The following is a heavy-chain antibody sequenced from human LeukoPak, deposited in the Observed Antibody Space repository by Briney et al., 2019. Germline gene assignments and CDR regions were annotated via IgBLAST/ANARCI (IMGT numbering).Heavy chain of an antibody. D-gene: IGHD5-18*01. J-gene: IGHJ3*02. CDR2: INPNSGGT. CDR1: GYTFTGYY. CDR3: ARGAGMVPDAFDI. Sequence: ASVKVSCKASGYTFTGYYMHWVRRAPGQGLEWMGWINPNSGGTNYAQKFQGRVTMTRDTSISTAYMELSRLRPDDTAVYYCARGAGMVPDAFDIWGQGTMVTVSS. V-gene: IGHV1-2*02.